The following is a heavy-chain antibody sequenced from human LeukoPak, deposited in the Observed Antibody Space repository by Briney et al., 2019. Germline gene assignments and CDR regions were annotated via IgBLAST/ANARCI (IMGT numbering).Heavy chain of an antibody. CDR1: GYTFTSYD. CDR3: ARVGFTMVRGVKQNWFDP. CDR2: MNPNSGNT. V-gene: IGHV1-8*02. D-gene: IGHD3-10*01. Sequence: ASVKVSCKASGYTFTSYDINWVRQATGQGLEWMGWMNPNSGNTGYAQKFQGRVTMTRDMSTSTVYMELSSLRSEDTAVYYCARVGFTMVRGVKQNWFDPWGQGTLVTVSS. J-gene: IGHJ5*02.